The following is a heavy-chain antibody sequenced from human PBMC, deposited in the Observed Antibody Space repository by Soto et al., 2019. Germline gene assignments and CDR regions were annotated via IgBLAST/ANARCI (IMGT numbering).Heavy chain of an antibody. Sequence: KASETLSLTCTVSGGSISSGIYYWSWIRQNPGKGLEWIGHIYYSGSTYYNPSLKSRVSISVDTSKNQFSLKLTSVTAADTAVYYCARGLHRMGSFSELRKYNWFDPWGQGTLVTVSS. V-gene: IGHV4-31*03. D-gene: IGHD1-7*01. CDR1: GGSISSGIYY. J-gene: IGHJ5*02. CDR3: ARGLHRMGSFSELRKYNWFDP. CDR2: IYYSGST.